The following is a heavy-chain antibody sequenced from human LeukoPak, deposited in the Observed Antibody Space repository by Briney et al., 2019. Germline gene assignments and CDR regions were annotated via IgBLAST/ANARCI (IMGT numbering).Heavy chain of an antibody. J-gene: IGHJ4*02. CDR2: ISSSSSYI. CDR3: ARDEPGMTMTDY. Sequence: GGSLRLSCAASGFTFSSYAMNWVRQAPGKGLEWVSSISSSSSYIYYADSVKGRFTISRDNAKNSLYLQLNSLRAEDTAVYYCARDEPGMTMTDYWGQGTLVTVSS. D-gene: IGHD4/OR15-4a*01. CDR1: GFTFSSYA. V-gene: IGHV3-21*01.